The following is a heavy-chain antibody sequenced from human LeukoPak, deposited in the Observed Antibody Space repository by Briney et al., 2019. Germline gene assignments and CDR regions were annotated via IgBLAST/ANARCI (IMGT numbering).Heavy chain of an antibody. CDR3: ARLVAYCAGDCLDY. J-gene: IGHJ4*02. CDR1: GGSIRSYY. Sequence: SETLSLTCSVSGGSIRSYYWSWIRQPPGKGLEWIAYIYYSGSTSYNPSLKSRVTISVDTSKNQFSLKLSSVTAADTAVYYCARLVAYCAGDCLDYWGQGTLVSVSS. D-gene: IGHD2-21*01. V-gene: IGHV4-59*08. CDR2: IYYSGST.